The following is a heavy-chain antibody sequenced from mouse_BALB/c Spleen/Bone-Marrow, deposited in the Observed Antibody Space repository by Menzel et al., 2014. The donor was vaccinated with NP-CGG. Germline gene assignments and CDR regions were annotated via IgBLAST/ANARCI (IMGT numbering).Heavy chain of an antibody. D-gene: IGHD1-1*01. CDR1: GDSITSGY. J-gene: IGHJ4*01. V-gene: IGHV3-8*02. CDR2: ISYSGST. CDR3: ARGGGSSYNYAMDY. Sequence: EVQLQQSGPSLVKPSQTLSLTCSVTGDSITSGYWNWIRKFPGNKLEYMEYISYSGSTYYNPSLESRISITRDTSKNQYYLQLNSVTTEDTATYYCARGGGSSYNYAMDYWGQGTSVTVSS.